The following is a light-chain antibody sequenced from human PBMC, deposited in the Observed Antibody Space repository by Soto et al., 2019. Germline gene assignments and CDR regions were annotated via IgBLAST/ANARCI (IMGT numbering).Light chain of an antibody. CDR1: NSDFDTYTY. V-gene: IGLV2-14*01. Sequence: QSVLTQPASVSGSPGQSITISCTETNSDFDTYTYVSWYQQVPGKASKLMIYEVIKRPSGVSSRFSGSKSGNTASLTISGLQAEDEADYYCSSYISRNLVFGGGTKLTVL. CDR2: EVI. CDR3: SSYISRNLV. J-gene: IGLJ2*01.